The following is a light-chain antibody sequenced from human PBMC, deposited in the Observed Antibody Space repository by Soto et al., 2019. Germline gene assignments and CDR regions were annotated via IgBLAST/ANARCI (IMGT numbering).Light chain of an antibody. V-gene: IGLV1-44*01. J-gene: IGLJ1*01. CDR3: AAWDVSLNGPV. CDR2: SND. Sequence: QSVLTQPPSASGTPGQRVTISCSGSDSNVGTTTVNWYQQLPRTAPKLLIYSNDQRPSGVPDRFSGSKSGTSASLAIGGLQSEAEADYYCAAWDVSLNGPVFGGGTKVTVL. CDR1: DSNVGTTT.